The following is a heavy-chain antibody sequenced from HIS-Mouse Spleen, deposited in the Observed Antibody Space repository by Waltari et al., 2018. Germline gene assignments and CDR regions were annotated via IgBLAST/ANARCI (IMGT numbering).Heavy chain of an antibody. D-gene: IGHD3-3*01. V-gene: IGHV4-4*07. J-gene: IGHJ3*02. Sequence: QVQLQESGPGLVKPSETLSLTCTVSGGSISSYYWSWIRQPAGKGLEWIGRIYTSGGTNHNPAPKDRVTMSVDTSKNQFSLKLSSVTAADTAVYYCARDFHDFWSGYYGGDKKHDAFDIWGQGTMVTVSS. CDR2: IYTSGGT. CDR1: GGSISSYY. CDR3: ARDFHDFWSGYYGGDKKHDAFDI.